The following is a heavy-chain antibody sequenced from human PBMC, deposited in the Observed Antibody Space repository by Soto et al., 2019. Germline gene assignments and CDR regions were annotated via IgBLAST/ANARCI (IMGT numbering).Heavy chain of an antibody. V-gene: IGHV1-18*01. D-gene: IGHD3-10*02. CDR1: GYTFTTYG. CDR2: ISAYNGNT. J-gene: IGHJ4*02. CDR3: ARQEGHIEPMIGEFDF. Sequence: GPEVKKPGASVMLSCKASGYTFTTYGVRWVRQAPGLGLEWMGWISAYNGNTNYAQKFHGRVTMTTDASANTAYLELRSLRSDDTAVYYCARQEGHIEPMIGEFDFWGQGTLVTVSS.